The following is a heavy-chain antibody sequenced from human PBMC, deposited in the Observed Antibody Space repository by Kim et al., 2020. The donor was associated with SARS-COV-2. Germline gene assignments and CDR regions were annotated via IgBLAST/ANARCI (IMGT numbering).Heavy chain of an antibody. CDR3: AKDFRSAPRGGMDV. D-gene: IGHD3-3*01. V-gene: IGHV3-23*01. J-gene: IGHJ6*02. Sequence: GGSLRLSCAASGFTFSSYAMSWVRQAPGKGLEWVSAIRDSGDRTYYADSVKGRFTISRDNSKNTLYLQMNSLRAEDTAVYYCAKDFRSAPRGGMDVWGQGTTVTVSS. CDR1: GFTFSSYA. CDR2: IRDSGDRT.